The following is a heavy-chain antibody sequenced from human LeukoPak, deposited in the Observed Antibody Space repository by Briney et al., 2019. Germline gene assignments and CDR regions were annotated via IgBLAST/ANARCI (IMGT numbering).Heavy chain of an antibody. CDR3: ARAYSSGYFDY. CDR2: INHSGST. D-gene: IGHD6-19*01. J-gene: IGHJ4*02. V-gene: IGHV4-34*01. Sequence: SETLSLTCAVYGGSFSGYYWSWIRQPPGKGLEWIGEINHSGSTNYNPSLKSRVTISVDTSKNQFSLELSSVTAADTAVYYCARAYSSGYFDYWGQGTLVTVSS. CDR1: GGSFSGYY.